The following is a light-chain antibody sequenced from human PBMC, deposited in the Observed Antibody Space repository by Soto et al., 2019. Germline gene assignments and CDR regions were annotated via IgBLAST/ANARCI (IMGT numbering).Light chain of an antibody. V-gene: IGKV1-5*03. J-gene: IGKJ4*01. CDR2: KSS. CDR1: QSISSW. CDR3: RQYKSYPLT. Sequence: DIQMTQSPSTLSASVGDRVSITCRASQSISSWLAWYQQQPGKAPKVLIYKSSTLESGVTLRFSGSGSETEFTLTISSLQPDDFATDYCRQYKSYPLTFGGGTKVEIK.